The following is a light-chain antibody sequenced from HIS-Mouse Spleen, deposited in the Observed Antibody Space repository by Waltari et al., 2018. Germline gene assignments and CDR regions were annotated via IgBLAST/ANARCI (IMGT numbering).Light chain of an antibody. CDR1: NVGCKA. CDR3: QVWDSSSDHVV. V-gene: IGLV3-21*03. Sequence: HVLTQPPSVPVSPGTPARTTCGGNNVGCKARRRYQQKPGQAPALVVYDDSDRPPGIPERFSGSKSGNTATLTISRVEAGDEADYYCQVWDSSSDHVVFGGGTKLTVL. J-gene: IGLJ2*01. CDR2: DDS.